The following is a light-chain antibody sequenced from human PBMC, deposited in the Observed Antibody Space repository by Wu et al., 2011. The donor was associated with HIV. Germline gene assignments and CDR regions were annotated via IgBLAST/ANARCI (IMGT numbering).Light chain of an antibody. CDR1: QSVGDS. V-gene: IGKV3-11*01. CDR3: QHGSNWPLT. CDR2: DAS. Sequence: EIVLTQSPATLSLSPGERATLSCRASQSVGDSLMWYQQKPGQAPSLLIYDASNRATGIPARFSGSGSGTDFTLIISSLEPEDFAVYYCQHGSNWPLTFGQGTRLEIK. J-gene: IGKJ5*01.